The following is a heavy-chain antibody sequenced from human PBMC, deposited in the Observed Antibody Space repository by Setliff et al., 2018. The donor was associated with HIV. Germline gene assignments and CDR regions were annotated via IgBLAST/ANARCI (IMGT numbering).Heavy chain of an antibody. V-gene: IGHV4-31*03. CDR3: ARLGRAIDRGGYSLRFDY. Sequence: PSETLSLTCSVSGASISSMNSGTYYWSWIRQHPGKGLEWIGYIFFAGSTYYTPSLKSRLSISTDTSDQFSLRLSSVTAADTALYYCARLGRAIDRGGYSLRFDYWGQGTLVTVSS. CDR1: GASISSMNSGTYY. CDR2: IFFAGST. D-gene: IGHD3-22*01. J-gene: IGHJ4*02.